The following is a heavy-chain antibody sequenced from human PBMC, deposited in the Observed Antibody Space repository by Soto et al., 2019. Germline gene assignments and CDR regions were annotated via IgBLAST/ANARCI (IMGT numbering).Heavy chain of an antibody. CDR3: ARDMVSDDFWSGYPHPYGMAV. J-gene: IGHJ6*02. D-gene: IGHD3-3*01. V-gene: IGHV4-59*12. Sequence: SETLSLTCTVSGGSINHYYWTWIRQPPGKGLEWMGYIYYSGTTTNYNPSLKSRVTLSVDTSKNQFSLKLSSVTAADTAVYYCARDMVSDDFWSGYPHPYGMAVLVQGTTVT. CDR2: IYYSGTTT. CDR1: GGSINHYY.